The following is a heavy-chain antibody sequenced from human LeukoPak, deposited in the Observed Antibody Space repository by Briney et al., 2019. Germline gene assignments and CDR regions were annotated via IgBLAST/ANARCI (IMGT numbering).Heavy chain of an antibody. Sequence: GGSLRLSCAASGFTFDDYAMHWVRQAPGKGLEWVSGISWNSGSIGYADSVKGRFTISRDNAKNSLYLQMNSLRAEDTAVYYCAREDYYYDSSGFGYWGQGTLVTVSS. V-gene: IGHV3-9*01. CDR2: ISWNSGSI. D-gene: IGHD3-22*01. CDR3: AREDYYYDSSGFGY. CDR1: GFTFDDYA. J-gene: IGHJ4*02.